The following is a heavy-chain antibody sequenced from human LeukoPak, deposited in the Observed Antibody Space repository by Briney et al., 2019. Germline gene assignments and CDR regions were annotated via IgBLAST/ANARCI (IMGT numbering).Heavy chain of an antibody. CDR1: GFTFSSYG. J-gene: IGHJ3*02. Sequence: GSLRLSCAASGFTFSSYGMHWVRQAPGKGLEWVAFIRYDGSNKYYADSVKGRFTISRDNSKNTLYLQMNSLRVEDTAVYYCARRGRAAHAFDIWGQGTMVTVSS. CDR3: ARRGRAAHAFDI. V-gene: IGHV3-30*02. D-gene: IGHD6-6*01. CDR2: IRYDGSNK.